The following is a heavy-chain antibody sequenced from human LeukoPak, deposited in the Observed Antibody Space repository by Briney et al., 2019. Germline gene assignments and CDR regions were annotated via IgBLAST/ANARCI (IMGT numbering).Heavy chain of an antibody. J-gene: IGHJ4*02. D-gene: IGHD1-26*01. V-gene: IGHV3-11*01. CDR2: ISSSGSTI. CDR3: ARAPIVGATSPFDY. CDR1: GFTFSDYY. Sequence: KPGRSLRLSCAASGFTFSDYYMSWIRQAPGKGLEWVSYISSSGSTIYYADSVKGRFTISRDNAKNSLYLQMNSLRAEDTAVYYCARAPIVGATSPFDYWGQGTLVTVSS.